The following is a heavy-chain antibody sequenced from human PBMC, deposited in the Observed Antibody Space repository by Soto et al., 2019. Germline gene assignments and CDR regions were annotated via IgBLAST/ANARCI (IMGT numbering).Heavy chain of an antibody. V-gene: IGHV4-31*03. CDR2: IYYSGST. CDR1: GVSISSGGYY. J-gene: IGHJ5*02. Sequence: PSETLSLTCTVSGVSISSGGYYLRWIRQHPGKGLEWIGYIYYSGSTYYNPSLKSRVTISVDTSKNQFSLKLSSVTAADTAVYYCARQESSWYNWFDPWGQGTLVTVSS. CDR3: ARQESSWYNWFDP. D-gene: IGHD6-13*01.